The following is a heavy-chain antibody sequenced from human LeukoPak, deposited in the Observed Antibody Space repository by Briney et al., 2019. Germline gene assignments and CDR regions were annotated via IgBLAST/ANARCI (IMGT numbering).Heavy chain of an antibody. V-gene: IGHV1-8*01. CDR3: ARGRGIAAAGHPAHYYMDV. CDR2: MNPNSGNT. CDR1: GYTFTSYD. D-gene: IGHD6-13*01. Sequence: ASVKVSCKASGYTFTSYDINWVRQATGQGLEWMGWMNPNSGNTGYAQKFQGRVTMTRNTSISTAYMELSSLRSEDTAVYYCARGRGIAAAGHPAHYYMDVWGKGTTVTISS. J-gene: IGHJ6*03.